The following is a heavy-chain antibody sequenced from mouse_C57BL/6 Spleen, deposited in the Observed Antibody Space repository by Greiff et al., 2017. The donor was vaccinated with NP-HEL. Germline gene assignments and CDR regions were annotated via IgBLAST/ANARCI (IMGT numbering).Heavy chain of an antibody. CDR2: IDPETGGT. CDR1: GYTFTDYE. D-gene: IGHD1-1*01. CDR3: TRSQFITTVEGYFDY. Sequence: QVQLQQSGAELVRPGASVTLSCKASGYTFTDYEMHWVKQTPVHGLEWIGAIDPETGGTAYNQKFKGKAILTADKSSSTAYMELRSLTSEDSAVYYCTRSQFITTVEGYFDYWGQGTTLTVSS. J-gene: IGHJ2*01. V-gene: IGHV1-15*01.